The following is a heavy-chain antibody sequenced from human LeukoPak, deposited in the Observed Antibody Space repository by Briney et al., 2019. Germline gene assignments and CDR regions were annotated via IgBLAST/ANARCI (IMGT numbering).Heavy chain of an antibody. V-gene: IGHV3-23*01. D-gene: IGHD3-16*01. CDR1: GFTSIAYA. CDR3: ARNQQLGGHSYYYYGMDV. J-gene: IGHJ6*02. Sequence: QTGGSLRLSCVGSGFTSIAYALTWARQAPGKGLEWVSGISGGGVTTYYADSVKGRFTISRDNSKNTLYPQMNSLRADDTAIYYCARNQQLGGHSYYYYGMDVWGQGTAVTVSS. CDR2: ISGGGVTT.